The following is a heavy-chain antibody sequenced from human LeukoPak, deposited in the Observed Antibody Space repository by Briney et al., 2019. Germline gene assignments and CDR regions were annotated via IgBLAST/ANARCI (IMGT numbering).Heavy chain of an antibody. V-gene: IGHV3-53*01. Sequence: GGSLRLSCAASGFTVSSNDMSWVRQAPGKGLEWVSIIYTGGKTYYADSVKGRFTISRDNSKNTVYLQMNSLRAEGTAVYYCARDLCTSTNCYGAFDYWGQGALVTVSS. J-gene: IGHJ4*02. CDR3: ARDLCTSTNCYGAFDY. CDR2: IYTGGKT. D-gene: IGHD2-2*01. CDR1: GFTVSSND.